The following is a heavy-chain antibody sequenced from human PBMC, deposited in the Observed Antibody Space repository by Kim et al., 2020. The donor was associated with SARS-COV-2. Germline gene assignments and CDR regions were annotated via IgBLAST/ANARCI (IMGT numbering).Heavy chain of an antibody. J-gene: IGHJ4*02. CDR2: IYYSGST. D-gene: IGHD4-4*01. Sequence: SETLSLTCTVSGGSISSSSYYWGWIRQPPGKGLEWIGSIYYSGSTYYNPSLKSRVTISVDTSKNQFSLKLSSVTAADTAVYYCARHGGDYSNRRAPFDYWGQGTLVPVSS. V-gene: IGHV4-39*01. CDR3: ARHGGDYSNRRAPFDY. CDR1: GGSISSSSYY.